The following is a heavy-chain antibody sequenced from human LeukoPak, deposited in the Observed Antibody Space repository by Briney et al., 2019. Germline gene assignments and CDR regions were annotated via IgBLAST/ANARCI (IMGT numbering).Heavy chain of an antibody. J-gene: IGHJ3*02. D-gene: IGHD6-6*01. CDR1: GFTFSSYW. V-gene: IGHV3-7*01. CDR3: ARSRASVAARPMQAFDI. CDR2: IQHDGSEK. Sequence: GGSLRLSCAASGFTFSSYWMTWVRQAPGKGLEWVANIQHDGSEKYYVDSVKGRFTISRDNAKNSLYLHMSSLRAEDTAVYYCARSRASVAARPMQAFDIWGQGTMVTVSS.